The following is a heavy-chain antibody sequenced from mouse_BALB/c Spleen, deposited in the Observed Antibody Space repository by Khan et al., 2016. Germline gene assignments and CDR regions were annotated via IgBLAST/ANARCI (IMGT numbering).Heavy chain of an antibody. CDR1: GYTFTDYS. CDR2: INTETGEP. Sequence: QIQLVQSGPELKKPGETVKISCKASGYTFTDYSMHWVKQAPGKGLKWVGWINTETGEPTYADDFKGRFAFSLETSASTAYLQINNLKNEDTAPEFCARSKGWLLRVYWGQGTTLTVSS. V-gene: IGHV9-2-1*01. CDR3: ARSKGWLLRVY. J-gene: IGHJ2*01. D-gene: IGHD2-3*01.